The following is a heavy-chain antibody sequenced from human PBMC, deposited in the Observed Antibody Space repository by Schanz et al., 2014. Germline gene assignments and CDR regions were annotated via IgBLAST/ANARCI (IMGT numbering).Heavy chain of an antibody. J-gene: IGHJ4*02. CDR3: ARRASCSRIGCPFDS. CDR2: ISNDGSIK. Sequence: QVQLVESGGGVVQFGRSLRLSCVASGFTFSSYGMHWVRQAPGKGLEWVALISNDGSIKYYADSVKGRFTISRDNAKNSLYLQMNSLRAEDTAVYYCARRASCSRIGCPFDSWGQGTLVTVSS. V-gene: IGHV3-30*19. D-gene: IGHD2-2*01. CDR1: GFTFSSYG.